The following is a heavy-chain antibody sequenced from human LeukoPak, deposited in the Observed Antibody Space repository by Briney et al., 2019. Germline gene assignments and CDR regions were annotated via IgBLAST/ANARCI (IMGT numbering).Heavy chain of an antibody. Sequence: PSETLSLTCTVSGYSISSGYYWGWIRQPPGKGLEWIASMYHSGSTYYSPSLKSRVSISVDTSKNQFSLKLSSVTAADTAVYYCATEPGFRFDPWGQGTLVTVSS. J-gene: IGHJ5*02. V-gene: IGHV4-38-2*02. CDR3: ATEPGFRFDP. CDR2: MYHSGST. CDR1: GYSISSGYY. D-gene: IGHD3-10*01.